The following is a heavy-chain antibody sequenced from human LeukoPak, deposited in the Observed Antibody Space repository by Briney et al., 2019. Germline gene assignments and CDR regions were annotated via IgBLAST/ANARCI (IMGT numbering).Heavy chain of an antibody. CDR3: AWRVSTMTKFDY. V-gene: IGHV4-59*01. J-gene: IGHJ4*02. D-gene: IGHD2-2*01. Sequence: PSETLSLTRTLSGDSLSSYYWSWVPQPPGKGQEWIGYISYSGSTNYNPPLKSRVTISADTSKNQFSLKLISVTAADTALYYCAWRVSTMTKFDYWGQGTLVIVSS. CDR1: GDSLSSYY. CDR2: ISYSGST.